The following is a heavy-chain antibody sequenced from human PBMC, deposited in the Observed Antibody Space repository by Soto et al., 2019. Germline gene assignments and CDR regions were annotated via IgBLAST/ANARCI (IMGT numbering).Heavy chain of an antibody. V-gene: IGHV1-18*01. CDR1: GYTFTSYG. Sequence: ASVKVSCKASGYTFTSYGISWVRQTPGQGLEWIGWISAYNGNTNYAQKLQGRVTMTTDTSTSTAYMELRSLRSDDTAVYYCARDGTDYYDSSGTFDYWGQGTLVTVSS. D-gene: IGHD3-22*01. CDR3: ARDGTDYYDSSGTFDY. J-gene: IGHJ4*02. CDR2: ISAYNGNT.